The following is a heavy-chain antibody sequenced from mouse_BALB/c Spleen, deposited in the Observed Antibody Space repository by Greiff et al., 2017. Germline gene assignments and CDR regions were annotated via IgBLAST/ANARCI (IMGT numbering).Heavy chain of an antibody. Sequence: EVQGVESGGGLVQPGGSLKLSCAASGFTFSSYGMSWVRQTPDKRLELVATINSNGGSTYYPDSVKGRFTISRDNAKNTLYLQMSSLKSEDTAMYYCARDSYYGDAMDYWGQGTSVTVSS. D-gene: IGHD1-1*01. CDR3: ARDSYYGDAMDY. J-gene: IGHJ4*01. CDR1: GFTFSSYG. CDR2: INSNGGST. V-gene: IGHV5-6-3*01.